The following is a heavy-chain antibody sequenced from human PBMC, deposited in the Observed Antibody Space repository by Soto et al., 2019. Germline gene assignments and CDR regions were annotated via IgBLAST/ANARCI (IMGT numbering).Heavy chain of an antibody. Sequence: QVQLVESGGGVVQPGRSLRLSCAASGFTFSSYGMHWVRQAPGKGLEWVAVIWDDGSNKYYADSVKGRFTISRDNSKNTLYLQMNSLRAEDTAVYYCARDIMVRGVTRYYYYYGMDVWGQGTTVTVSS. CDR3: ARDIMVRGVTRYYYYYGMDV. CDR1: GFTFSSYG. V-gene: IGHV3-33*01. D-gene: IGHD3-10*01. J-gene: IGHJ6*02. CDR2: IWDDGSNK.